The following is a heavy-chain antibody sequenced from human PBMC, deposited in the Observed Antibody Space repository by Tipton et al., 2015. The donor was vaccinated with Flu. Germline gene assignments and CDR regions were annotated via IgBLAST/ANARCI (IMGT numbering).Heavy chain of an antibody. V-gene: IGHV4-61*05. Sequence: TLSLTCTVSGGSISSSSYYWGWIRQPPGKGLEWLGYIYYSGSTTYNPSLKSRVTLSVDTSKNQFSLKLSSVTAADTAVYYWARAHSLYDFWSGYSHAFDIWGQGTMVTVSS. CDR1: GGSISSSSYY. J-gene: IGHJ3*02. CDR3: ARAHSLYDFWSGYSHAFDI. CDR2: IYYSGST. D-gene: IGHD3-3*01.